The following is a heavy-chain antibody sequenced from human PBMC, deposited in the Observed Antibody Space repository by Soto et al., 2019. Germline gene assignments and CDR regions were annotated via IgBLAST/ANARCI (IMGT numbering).Heavy chain of an antibody. CDR1: GGTFSSYA. CDR3: ARSSAQYYDILTGYSYFDY. Sequence: VKVSCKASGGTFSSYAISWVRQAPGQGLEWMGGITPIFGTANYAQKFQGRVTITADESTSTAYMELSGLRSEDTAVYYCARSSAQYYDILTGYSYFDYWGQGTLVTVSS. D-gene: IGHD3-9*01. CDR2: ITPIFGTA. V-gene: IGHV1-69*13. J-gene: IGHJ4*02.